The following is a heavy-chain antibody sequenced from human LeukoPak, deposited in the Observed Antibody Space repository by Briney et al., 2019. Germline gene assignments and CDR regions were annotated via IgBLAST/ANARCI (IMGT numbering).Heavy chain of an antibody. Sequence: GGSLRLSCTVSGFTVSSNSMSWVRQAPGKGLEWVSFIYSDNTHYSDSVKGRFTISRDNAKNSLYLQMNSLRAEDTAVYYCARVVVRGAEGYYMDVWGKGTTVTVSS. CDR1: GFTVSSNS. CDR2: IYSDNT. J-gene: IGHJ6*03. CDR3: ARVVVRGAEGYYMDV. V-gene: IGHV3-53*01. D-gene: IGHD3-10*01.